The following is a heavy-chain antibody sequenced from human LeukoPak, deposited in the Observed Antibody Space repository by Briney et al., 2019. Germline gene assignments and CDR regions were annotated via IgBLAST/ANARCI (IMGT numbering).Heavy chain of an antibody. V-gene: IGHV4-59*08. Sequence: SETLSLTCTVWGRSISSYYWSWIRQPPGKGLEWIGYIYYSGSTNYNPSLKSRVTISVDTSKNQFSLKLSSVTAADAAAYYCVRQLFCISTSCFVYCGQGTLVTVSS. CDR3: VRQLFCISTSCFVY. D-gene: IGHD2-2*01. CDR1: GRSISSYY. J-gene: IGHJ4*02. CDR2: IYYSGST.